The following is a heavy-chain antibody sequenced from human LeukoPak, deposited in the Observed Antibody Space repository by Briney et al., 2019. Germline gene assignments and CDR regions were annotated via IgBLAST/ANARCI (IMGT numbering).Heavy chain of an antibody. CDR1: GFTFSAYG. Sequence: GGSLRLSCAASGFTFSAYGMTWVRQAPGKGLEWVSVITYNSDTTYYADSVKGRFTISRDNSKNTLYLQMNSLRAEDTAVYYCARQPSYSYGYKDYWGQGTLVTVSS. J-gene: IGHJ4*02. CDR3: ARQPSYSYGYKDY. D-gene: IGHD5-18*01. V-gene: IGHV3-23*01. CDR2: ITYNSDTT.